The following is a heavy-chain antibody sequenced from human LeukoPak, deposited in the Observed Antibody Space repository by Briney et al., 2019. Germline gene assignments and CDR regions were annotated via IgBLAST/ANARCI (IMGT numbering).Heavy chain of an antibody. J-gene: IGHJ3*02. CDR1: GGSISSGVYY. CDR3: ARGVKGLRGAFDI. CDR2: IYYSGST. D-gene: IGHD3-10*01. Sequence: ASETLSLTCTVSGGSISSGVYYWSWIRQHPGKGLEWIGYIYYSGSTYSNPSLKSRLTMSVDISKNQFSLKLSSVTAADTAVYYCARGVKGLRGAFDIWGQGTMVTVSS. V-gene: IGHV4-31*03.